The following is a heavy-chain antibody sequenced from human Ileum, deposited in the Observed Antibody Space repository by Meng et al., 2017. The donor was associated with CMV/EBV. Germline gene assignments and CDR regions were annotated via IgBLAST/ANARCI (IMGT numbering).Heavy chain of an antibody. CDR2: MNPNTGNT. CDR3: ARKSPFVPPLTVQSRDNWFDP. CDR1: SQD. Sequence: SQDIHWVRQATGQGLEWMGWMNPNTGNTAYAQKFQGRVTMTRNTSISTAYMELSSLSSEDTAIYYCARKSPFVPPLTVQSRDNWFDPWGQGTLVTVSS. J-gene: IGHJ5*02. V-gene: IGHV1-8*01. D-gene: IGHD2-2*01.